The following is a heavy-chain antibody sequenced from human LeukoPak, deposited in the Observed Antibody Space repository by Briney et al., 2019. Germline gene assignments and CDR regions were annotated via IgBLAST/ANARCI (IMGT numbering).Heavy chain of an antibody. D-gene: IGHD6-13*01. V-gene: IGHV3-15*01. CDR3: TTGLRAADKN. Sequence: KAGGSLRLSCAASGFTFSNTWMSWVRQAPGKGLEWVGSIKSKTDGGATDYAAPVKSRFTISRDESKNTLYLQMNSLKSEDTAVYYCTTGLRAADKNWGLGTLVTVSS. J-gene: IGHJ4*02. CDR2: IKSKTDGGAT. CDR1: GFTFSNTW.